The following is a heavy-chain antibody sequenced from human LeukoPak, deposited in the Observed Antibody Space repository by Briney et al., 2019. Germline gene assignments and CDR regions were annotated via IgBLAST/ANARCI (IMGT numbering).Heavy chain of an antibody. Sequence: PGVSLRLSCAASGFTFSSYWMSWVRQAPGKGLEWVANIKQDGSEKYYVDSVKGRFTISRDNAKNSLYLQMNSLRAEDTAVYYCAKAVRQLLPDWFDPWGQGTLVTVSS. CDR3: AKAVRQLLPDWFDP. CDR1: GFTFSSYW. J-gene: IGHJ5*02. V-gene: IGHV3-7*01. CDR2: IKQDGSEK. D-gene: IGHD2-2*01.